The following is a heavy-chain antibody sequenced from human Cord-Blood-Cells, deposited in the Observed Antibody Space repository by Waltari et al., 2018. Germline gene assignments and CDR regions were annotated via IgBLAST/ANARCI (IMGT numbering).Heavy chain of an antibody. CDR1: GVTFSRYS. D-gene: IGHD3-10*01. CDR2: ISSSSSTI. CDR3: ARGQVGSDNWFDP. V-gene: IGHV3-48*02. J-gene: IGHJ5*02. Sequence: EVQLVESGGGLVQPGGSLRLPCGASGVTFSRYSMTWVGTAPGNGLGWVSYISSSSSTIYYADSVKGRFTISRDNAKNSLYLQMNSLRDEDTAVYYCARGQVGSDNWFDPWGQGTLVTVSS.